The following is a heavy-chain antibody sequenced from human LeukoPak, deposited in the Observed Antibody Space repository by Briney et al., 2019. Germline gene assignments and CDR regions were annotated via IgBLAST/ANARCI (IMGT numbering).Heavy chain of an antibody. D-gene: IGHD4-17*01. CDR2: INPNSGGT. CDR1: GYRLRDHY. V-gene: IGHV1-2*02. J-gene: IGHJ5*02. Sequence: ASVQISCKAYGYRLRDHYIHWVRQAPGQGLEYLGWINPNSGGTNYAQKFQGRVTLTRDTSIDTAYIRLHSLTSDDTAVYYCARGYFGDYVLDTWGQGALITVSS. CDR3: ARGYFGDYVLDT.